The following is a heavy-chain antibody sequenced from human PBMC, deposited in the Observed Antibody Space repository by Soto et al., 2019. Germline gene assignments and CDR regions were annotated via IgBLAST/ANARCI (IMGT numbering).Heavy chain of an antibody. CDR3: ARIAAAGTYFQH. J-gene: IGHJ1*01. Sequence: SETLSLTCAVSGGSISSSNWWSWVRQPPGKGLEWIGEIYHSGSTNYNPSLKIRFTISVDKSKNQFSLKLSSVTAADTAVYYCARIAAAGTYFQHWGQGTLVTVSS. CDR2: IYHSGST. D-gene: IGHD6-13*01. CDR1: GGSISSSNW. V-gene: IGHV4-4*02.